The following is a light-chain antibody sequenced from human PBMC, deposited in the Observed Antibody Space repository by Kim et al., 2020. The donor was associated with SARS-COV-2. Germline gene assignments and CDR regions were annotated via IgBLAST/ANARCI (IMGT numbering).Light chain of an antibody. CDR3: QQYNSYSLT. V-gene: IGKV1-5*03. CDR1: QSISSW. Sequence: DIQMTQSPSTLSASVGDRVTITCRASQSISSWLAWYQQKPKKAPKLLIYKASSLESGVPSRFSGSGSGTEFTLTISSLQPDDFATYYCQQYNSYSLTFGGGTKVEI. J-gene: IGKJ4*01. CDR2: KAS.